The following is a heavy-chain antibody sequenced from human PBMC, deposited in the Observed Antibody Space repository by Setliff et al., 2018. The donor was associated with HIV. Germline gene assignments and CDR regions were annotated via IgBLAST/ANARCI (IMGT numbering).Heavy chain of an antibody. D-gene: IGHD2-8*01. J-gene: IGHJ4*02. CDR1: GGTISNNNYH. CDR3: VTGPGGPVGRDPPNGY. V-gene: IGHV4-39*01. Sequence: KPSETLSLTCSVSGGTISNNNYHWGWIRQPPGEGLEWIGSIYYLGNTYYNPSLKSRLTISVDTSRNLFSLHLSSVTAADSAIYYCVTGPGGPVGRDPPNGYWGQGTLVTVSS. CDR2: IYYLGNT.